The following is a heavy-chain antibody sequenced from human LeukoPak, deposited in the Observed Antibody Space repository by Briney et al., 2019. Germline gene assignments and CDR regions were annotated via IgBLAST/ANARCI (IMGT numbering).Heavy chain of an antibody. V-gene: IGHV3-30*18. D-gene: IGHD7-27*01. J-gene: IGHJ6*02. CDR1: GFTFSSYG. CDR2: ISYDGSNK. Sequence: PGRSLRLSCAASGFTFSSYGMHWVRQAPGKGLEWVAVISYDGSNKYYADSVKGRFTISRDNSKNTLYLQMNSLRAEDTAMYYCAKGSGTGDQSHYYGMDVWGQATTVPV. CDR3: AKGSGTGDQSHYYGMDV.